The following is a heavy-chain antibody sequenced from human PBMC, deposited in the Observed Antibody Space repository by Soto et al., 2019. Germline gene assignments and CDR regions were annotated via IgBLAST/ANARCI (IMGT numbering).Heavy chain of an antibody. CDR3: AGDKFRGTYYLRGVTYFFEE. CDR2: IKQDESEK. J-gene: IGHJ4*02. CDR1: GLTFTDYW. Sequence: GGSLRLSCVTYGLTFTDYWMSWVRQAPGKGLEWVANIKQDESEKNYLDSVKGRFTISRDNAKNSLYLQMNSLRAEDTAVYYCAGDKFRGTYYLRGVTYFFEEWCQGAPVTVSS. V-gene: IGHV3-7*03. D-gene: IGHD1-26*01.